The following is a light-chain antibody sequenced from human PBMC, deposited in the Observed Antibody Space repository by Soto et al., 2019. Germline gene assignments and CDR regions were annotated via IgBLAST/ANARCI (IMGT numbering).Light chain of an antibody. CDR3: QQSYSTPRT. CDR1: QSISSY. CDR2: AAS. Sequence: DIPMTQSPSSLSASVGDRVTITYRASQSISSYLNWYQQKPGKAPKLLIYAASSLQSRVPSRFSGGGSGTDFTLTISDLQPEDFATYYCQQSYSTPRTFGQGTKVEIK. J-gene: IGKJ1*01. V-gene: IGKV1-39*01.